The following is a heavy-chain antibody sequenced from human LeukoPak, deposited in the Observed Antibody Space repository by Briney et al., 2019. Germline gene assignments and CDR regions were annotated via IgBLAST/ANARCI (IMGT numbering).Heavy chain of an antibody. CDR1: GFTFSSYA. V-gene: IGHV3-23*01. CDR2: ISGIGVIT. D-gene: IGHD3-9*01. CDR3: AKGGRLRYFDDRIGYYGMDV. J-gene: IGHJ6*02. Sequence: PGGSLRLSCAAPGFTFSSYAMSWVRQAPRKGLEWVSGISGIGVITYYADSVKGRFTISRDNSKNTLYVQMNSLRGEDTAIYYCAKGGRLRYFDDRIGYYGMDVWGQGTTVTVSS.